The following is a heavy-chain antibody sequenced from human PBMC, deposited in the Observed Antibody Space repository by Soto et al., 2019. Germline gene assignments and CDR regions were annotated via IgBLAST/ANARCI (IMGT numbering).Heavy chain of an antibody. J-gene: IGHJ6*02. V-gene: IGHV2-26*01. D-gene: IGHD1-1*01. CDR2: ILSNDEY. CDR1: GFSLTSGRMG. CDR3: ARMEWNWNDGYYYSGLDV. Sequence: QVTLKESGPVLVNPTETLTLTCTVSGFSLTSGRMGVSWIRQPPGKALEWLGYILSNDEYSHSTSLRGRLTISKDTSKSQVVLTMTNMGPVDTATYYCARMEWNWNDGYYYSGLDVWGQGTTVTVPS.